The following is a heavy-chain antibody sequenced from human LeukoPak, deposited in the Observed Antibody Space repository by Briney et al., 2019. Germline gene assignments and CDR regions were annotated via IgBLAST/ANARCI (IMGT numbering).Heavy chain of an antibody. CDR1: GYTFTGYY. D-gene: IGHD3-10*01. V-gene: IGHV1-2*02. CDR2: INPNIGGT. Sequence: ASVKVSCKASGYTFTGYYMHWVRQAPGQGLEWMGWINPNIGGTNYAQKFQGRVTMTRDTSISTAYMELSRLRSDDTAVYYCARVAGVLLWFGELFPQYNWFDPWGQGTLVTVSS. CDR3: ARVAGVLLWFGELFPQYNWFDP. J-gene: IGHJ5*02.